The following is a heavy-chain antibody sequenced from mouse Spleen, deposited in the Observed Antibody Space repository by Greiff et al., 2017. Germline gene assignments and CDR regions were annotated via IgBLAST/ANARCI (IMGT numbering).Heavy chain of an antibody. J-gene: IGHJ4*01. CDR3: ARRQGYYGSSYLYAMDY. Sequence: VQLQQSGAELMKPGASVKLSCKATGYTFTGYWIEWVKQRPGHGLEWIGEILPGSGSTNYNEKFKGKATFTADTSSNTAYMQLSSLTTEDSAIYYCARRQGYYGSSYLYAMDYWGQGTSVTVSS. CDR1: GYTFTGYW. V-gene: IGHV1-9*01. CDR2: ILPGSGST. D-gene: IGHD1-1*01.